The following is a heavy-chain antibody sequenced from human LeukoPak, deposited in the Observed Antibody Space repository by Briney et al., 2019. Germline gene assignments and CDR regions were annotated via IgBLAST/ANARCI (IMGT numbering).Heavy chain of an antibody. CDR3: ASAYSSSVDAFDI. Sequence: GESLKTSCKGSGYSFTSYWIGWVRQMPGKGLEWMGIIYPGDSDTRYSPSFQGQVTISADKSISTAYLQWSSLKASDTAMYYCASAYSSSVDAFDIWGQGTMVTVSS. V-gene: IGHV5-51*01. J-gene: IGHJ3*02. CDR1: GYSFTSYW. D-gene: IGHD6-6*01. CDR2: IYPGDSDT.